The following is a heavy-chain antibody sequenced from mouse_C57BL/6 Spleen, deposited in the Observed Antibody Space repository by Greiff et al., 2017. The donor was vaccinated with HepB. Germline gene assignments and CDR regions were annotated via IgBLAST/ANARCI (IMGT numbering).Heavy chain of an antibody. CDR3: ARGDDYDYWYFDV. J-gene: IGHJ1*03. CDR1: GFSLTSYG. CDR2: IWSDGST. D-gene: IGHD2-4*01. Sequence: VKLVESGPGLVAPSQSLSITCTVSGFSLTSYGVHWVRQPPGKGLEWLVVIWSDGSTTYNSALKSRLSISKDNAKSQVFLKRNSLQTDDTAMYYCARGDDYDYWYFDVWGTGTTVTVSS. V-gene: IGHV2-6*03.